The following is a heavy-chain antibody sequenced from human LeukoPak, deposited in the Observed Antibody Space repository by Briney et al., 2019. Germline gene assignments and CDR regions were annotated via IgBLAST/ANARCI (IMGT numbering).Heavy chain of an antibody. V-gene: IGHV5-51*01. CDR1: GYTFTNYW. CDR2: IYPGDADT. CDR3: ASYLRFAESPVIY. J-gene: IGHJ4*02. Sequence: GESLKISCEASGYTFTNYWIAWVRQMPGKGLEWMGIIYPGDADTKYSPSFRGQVTISADRSTSTAYLQWSSVQASDTGMYYCASYLRFAESPVIYWGQGTLVTVSS. D-gene: IGHD3-3*01.